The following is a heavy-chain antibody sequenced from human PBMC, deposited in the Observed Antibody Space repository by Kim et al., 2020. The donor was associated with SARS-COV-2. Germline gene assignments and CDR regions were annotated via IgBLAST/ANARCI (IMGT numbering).Heavy chain of an antibody. CDR2: MYYGGTA. J-gene: IGHJ4*02. CDR1: GGSINNYH. D-gene: IGHD5-18*01. V-gene: IGHV4-59*08. CDR3: ACGARGYNHGYRFDY. Sequence: SETLSLTCTVSGGSINNYHWTWIRQPPGKGLEWIGYMYYGGTANYNPSLKSRVTISLDMSKNQFSLNLNSVTAADTAVYYCACGARGYNHGYRFDYWGQG.